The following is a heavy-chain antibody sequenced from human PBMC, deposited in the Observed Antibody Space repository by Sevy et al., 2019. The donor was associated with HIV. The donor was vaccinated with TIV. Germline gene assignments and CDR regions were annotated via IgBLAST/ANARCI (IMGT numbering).Heavy chain of an antibody. D-gene: IGHD6-13*01. J-gene: IGHJ4*02. CDR1: GFIFSSFS. CDR2: ISSSSKYI. CDR3: ARDPAVAAAITFDY. Sequence: GGSLRLSCAASGFIFSSFSINWVRQAPGKGLEWVASISSSSKYIYYADSVKGRFTISRDNAKNSLYLQMKSLRAEDTAVYYCARDPAVAAAITFDYWGQGALVTVSS. V-gene: IGHV3-21*01.